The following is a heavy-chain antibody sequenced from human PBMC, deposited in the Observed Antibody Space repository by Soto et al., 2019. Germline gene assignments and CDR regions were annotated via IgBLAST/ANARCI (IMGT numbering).Heavy chain of an antibody. CDR3: ARESRNYDALDY. Sequence: QVQLMQSGLEVKRPGASVKVSCKTSGYTFTSYVISWVRQAPGHGLERMGWISADNHNTNVAQNFQGRVTLTTDTSTTTVFMELRNLRSDDTADYYCARESRNYDALDYWGQGTLVTVSS. D-gene: IGHD3-22*01. CDR2: ISADNHNT. CDR1: GYTFTSYV. V-gene: IGHV1-18*01. J-gene: IGHJ4*02.